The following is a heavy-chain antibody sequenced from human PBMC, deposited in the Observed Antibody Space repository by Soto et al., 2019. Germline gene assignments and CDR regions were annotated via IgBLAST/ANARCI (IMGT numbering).Heavy chain of an antibody. CDR2: MNHNSGNT. J-gene: IGHJ4*02. CDR1: VYSFTSYD. V-gene: IGHV1-8*01. D-gene: IGHD1-26*01. CDR3: AREHSGRYPH. Sequence: QVQLVQSGAEVKKPGASVKGSCKASVYSFTSYDINWVRQATGQGLEWMGWMNHNSGNTAYAQKFQGRVTMTRNTSISTAYMELSSLRSEDTALYYCAREHSGRYPHWGQGTLVTVSS.